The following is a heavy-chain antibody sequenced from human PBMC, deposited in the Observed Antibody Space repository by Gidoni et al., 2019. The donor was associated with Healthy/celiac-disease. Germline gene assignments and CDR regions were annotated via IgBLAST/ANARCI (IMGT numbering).Heavy chain of an antibody. V-gene: IGHV4-34*01. D-gene: IGHD6-6*01. CDR2: INHSGST. Sequence: QVQLQQWGAGLLQPSETLSLTCAVSGGSFSGYYWSWIRQPPGKGLEWIGEINHSGSTNYNPSLKSRVTISVDTSKNQFSLKLSSVTAADTAVYYCARGSGIAARPIRLFDYWGQGTLVTVSS. CDR3: ARGSGIAARPIRLFDY. CDR1: GGSFSGYY. J-gene: IGHJ4*02.